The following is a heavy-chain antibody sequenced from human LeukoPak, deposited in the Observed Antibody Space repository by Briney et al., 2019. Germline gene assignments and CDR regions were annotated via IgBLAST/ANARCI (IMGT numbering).Heavy chain of an antibody. CDR2: INHSGST. J-gene: IGHJ5*02. CDR3: ARVRPGVVVVPAAMGLYNWFDP. D-gene: IGHD2-2*01. CDR1: GGSFSGYY. Sequence: SETLSLTCAVYGGSFSGYYWSWIRQPPGKELEWIGEINHSGSTNYNPSLKSRVTISVDTSKNQFSLKLSCVTAADTAVYYCARVRPGVVVVPAAMGLYNWFDPWGQGTLVTVSS. V-gene: IGHV4-34*01.